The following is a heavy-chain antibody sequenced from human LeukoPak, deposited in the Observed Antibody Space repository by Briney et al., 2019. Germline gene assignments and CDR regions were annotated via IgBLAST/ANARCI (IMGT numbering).Heavy chain of an antibody. CDR2: IIPIFGTA. CDR3: ARPREKVNSGSYQLDY. V-gene: IGHV1-69*05. J-gene: IGHJ4*02. Sequence: SVKVSCKASGGTFSSHAISWVRQAPGQGLEWMGRIIPIFGTANYAQKFQGRVTITTDESTSTAYMELSSLRSEDTAVYYCARPREKVNSGSYQLDYWGQGTLVTVSS. D-gene: IGHD1-26*01. CDR1: GGTFSSHA.